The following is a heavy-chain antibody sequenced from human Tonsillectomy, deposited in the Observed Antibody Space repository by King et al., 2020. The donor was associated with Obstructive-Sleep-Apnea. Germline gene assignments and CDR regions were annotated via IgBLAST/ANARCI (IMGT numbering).Heavy chain of an antibody. CDR1: GFSFRTYD. Sequence: GGLGEAGGGLVQPGGCLRVSCVGSGFSFRTYDMNWVRQAPGKGLEWVSYISSSSRLIYHGDSLQGRFTISRDNAKNSLYLQMNSLRAEDSAVYYCARDISGYYATFDYWGQGTLVTVSS. D-gene: IGHD3-22*01. CDR3: ARDISGYYATFDY. J-gene: IGHJ4*02. V-gene: IGHV3-48*04. CDR2: ISSSSRLI.